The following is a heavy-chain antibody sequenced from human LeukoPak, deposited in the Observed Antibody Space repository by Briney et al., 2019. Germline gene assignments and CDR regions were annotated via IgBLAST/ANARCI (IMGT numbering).Heavy chain of an antibody. CDR1: GFTFSSYA. D-gene: IGHD6-19*01. V-gene: IGHV3-7*01. CDR3: ARDIAVAGDFDY. J-gene: IGHJ4*01. Sequence: GGSLRLSCAASGFTFSSYAMSWVRQAPGKGLEWVANIKQDGSEKYYVDSVKGRFTISRDNAKNSLYLQMNSLRAEDTAVYYCARDIAVAGDFDYWGQGTLVTVSS. CDR2: IKQDGSEK.